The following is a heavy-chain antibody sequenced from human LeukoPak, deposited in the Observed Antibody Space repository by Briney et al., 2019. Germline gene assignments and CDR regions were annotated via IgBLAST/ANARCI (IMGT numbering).Heavy chain of an antibody. Sequence: SETLSLTCAVYGGSFSGYYWSWIRQPPGKGLEWIGEINHSGSTNYNPSLKSRVTISVDTSKNQFSLKLSSVTAADTAVYYCASLRGYSYGLRFDYWGQGTLVTVSS. J-gene: IGHJ4*02. V-gene: IGHV4-34*01. D-gene: IGHD5-18*01. CDR1: GGSFSGYY. CDR2: INHSGST. CDR3: ASLRGYSYGLRFDY.